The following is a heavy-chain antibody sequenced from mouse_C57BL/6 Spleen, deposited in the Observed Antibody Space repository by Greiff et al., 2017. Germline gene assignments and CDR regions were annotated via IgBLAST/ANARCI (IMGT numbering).Heavy chain of an antibody. J-gene: IGHJ2*01. Sequence: ESGAELARPGASVKMSCKASGYTFTSYTMHWVKQRPGQGLEWIGYINPSSGYTKYNQKFKDKATLTADKSSSTAYMQLSSLTSEDSAVYYCATNYGSSYNFDYWGQGTTLTVSS. CDR2: INPSSGYT. CDR3: ATNYGSSYNFDY. CDR1: GYTFTSYT. D-gene: IGHD1-1*01. V-gene: IGHV1-4*01.